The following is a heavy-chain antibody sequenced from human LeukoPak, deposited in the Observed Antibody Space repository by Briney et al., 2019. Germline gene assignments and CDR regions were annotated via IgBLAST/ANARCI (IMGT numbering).Heavy chain of an antibody. D-gene: IGHD3-22*01. CDR1: GFTFSSYA. CDR3: AKLRYYDSSGSDFDY. J-gene: IGHJ4*02. CDR2: IRGSGGST. V-gene: IGHV3-23*01. Sequence: GGSLRLSCAASGFTFSSYAMSWVRQAPGKGLEWVSAIRGSGGSTYYADSVKGRFTISRDNSKNTLYLQMNSLRAEDTAVYYCAKLRYYDSSGSDFDYWGQGTLVTVSS.